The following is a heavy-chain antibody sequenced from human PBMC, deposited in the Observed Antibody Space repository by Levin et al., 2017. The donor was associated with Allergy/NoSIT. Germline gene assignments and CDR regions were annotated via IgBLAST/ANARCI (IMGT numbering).Heavy chain of an antibody. D-gene: IGHD2-2*03. CDR1: GGSISGGGYH. CDR2: IYYSGST. V-gene: IGHV4-31*03. J-gene: IGHJ4*02. CDR3: AREDGSTFDF. Sequence: SETLSLTCTVSGGSISGGGYHWTWIRQHPEKGLEWIGYIYYSGSTFYNPSLKSRLMLSVDTSKNQFSLNVSSVTAADTAVYYCAREDGSTFDFWGQVALVTVAS.